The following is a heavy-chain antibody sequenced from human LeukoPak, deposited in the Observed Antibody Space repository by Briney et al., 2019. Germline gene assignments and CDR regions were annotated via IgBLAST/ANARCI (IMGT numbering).Heavy chain of an antibody. V-gene: IGHV3-11*06. CDR3: ARDGNYYGSGSYKGGFDY. J-gene: IGHJ4*02. CDR2: ISGHSTYT. D-gene: IGHD3-10*01. CDR1: GFTFSDYY. Sequence: KPGGSLRLSCAASGFTFSDYYMSWIRQVPGKGLEWISYISGHSTYTNYADSAKGRFTISRDNSKNTLYLQMNTLRAEDTAVYYCARDGNYYGSGSYKGGFDYWGQGTLVTVSS.